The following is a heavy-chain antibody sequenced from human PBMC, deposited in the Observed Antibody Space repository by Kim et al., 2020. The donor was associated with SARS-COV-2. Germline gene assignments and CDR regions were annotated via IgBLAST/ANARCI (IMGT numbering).Heavy chain of an antibody. V-gene: IGHV3-49*03. CDR1: GFTFGDYA. CDR2: IRSKAYGGTT. CDR3: TSNCGGDCLPYFDY. Sequence: GGSLRLSCTASGFTFGDYAMSWFRQAPGKGLEWVGFIRSKAYGGTTEYAASVKGRFTISRDDSKSIAYLQMNSLKTEDTAVYYCTSNCGGDCLPYFDYWGQGTLVTVSS. J-gene: IGHJ4*02. D-gene: IGHD2-21*02.